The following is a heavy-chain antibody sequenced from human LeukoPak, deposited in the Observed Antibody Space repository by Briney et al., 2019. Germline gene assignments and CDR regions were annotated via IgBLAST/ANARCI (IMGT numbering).Heavy chain of an antibody. V-gene: IGHV4-59*08. J-gene: IGHJ3*02. CDR3: ARVQLVTAFDI. D-gene: IGHD6-13*01. CDR1: GGSISSYY. CDR2: IYYSGST. Sequence: ASETLSLTCTVSGGSISSYYWSWIRQPPGKGLEWIGYIYYSGSTNYNPSLKSRVTISVDTSKNQFSLKLSSVTAADTAVYYCARVQLVTAFDIWGQGTMVTVSS.